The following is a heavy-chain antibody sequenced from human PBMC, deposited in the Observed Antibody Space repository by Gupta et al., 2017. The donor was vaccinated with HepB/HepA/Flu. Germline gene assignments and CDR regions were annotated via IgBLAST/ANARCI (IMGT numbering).Heavy chain of an antibody. J-gene: IGHJ4*02. V-gene: IGHV3-23*01. Sequence: EVQVLESGGGLVQPGGSLRLPCAASGFTFSNYDMSWVRQAPGKGLEWVSVISGSGSNTYYADSVKGRFTISRDNSNNTLYLQMNSLRADDTAIYYCAKDRGGGSRAYYWGLGTLVTVSS. CDR2: ISGSGSNT. D-gene: IGHD3-10*01. CDR1: GFTFSNYD. CDR3: AKDRGGGSRAYY.